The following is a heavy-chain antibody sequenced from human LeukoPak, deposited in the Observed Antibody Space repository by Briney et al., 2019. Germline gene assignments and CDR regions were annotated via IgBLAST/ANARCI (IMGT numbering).Heavy chain of an antibody. CDR2: IYHIGST. V-gene: IGHV4-38-2*02. Sequence: SETLSLTCTVSGYSISSGFYWGWIRQPPGKGLEWFGGIYHIGSTYYNPSLKSRVTISVDTSKNQFSLKLSSVTAADTAVYYCARGQKYRSGYTVTELGSGYFDYWGQGPLVTVSS. D-gene: IGHD5-18*01. J-gene: IGHJ4*02. CDR1: GYSISSGFY. CDR3: ARGQKYRSGYTVTELGSGYFDY.